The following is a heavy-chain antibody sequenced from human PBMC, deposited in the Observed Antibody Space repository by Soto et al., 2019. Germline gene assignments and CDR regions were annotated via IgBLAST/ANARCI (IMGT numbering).Heavy chain of an antibody. CDR3: ARGGSGAFYLDS. V-gene: IGHV3-74*01. CDR2: INGDGSTT. J-gene: IGHJ4*02. CDR1: GFTFNSYW. Sequence: EVQLVESGGGLVQPGGSLRLSCAASGFTFNSYWIHWVRQAPGEGLVWVSRINGDGSTTNYADSVKGRFASSRDNAKNPLYLQMNSLRAEDTAVYYCARGGSGAFYLDSWGQGTLVTVSS. D-gene: IGHD3-10*01.